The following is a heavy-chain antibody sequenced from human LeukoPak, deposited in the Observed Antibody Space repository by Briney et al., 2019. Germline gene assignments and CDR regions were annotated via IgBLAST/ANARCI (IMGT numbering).Heavy chain of an antibody. CDR1: GGSISSSSYY. Sequence: SETLSLTCTVSGGSISSSSYYWGWIRQPPGKGLEWIGSIYHSGSTYYNPSLKSRVTISVDTSKNQFSLKLSSVTAADTAVYYCARDMRSEDYFDYWGQGTLVTVSS. D-gene: IGHD3-16*01. V-gene: IGHV4-39*07. CDR2: IYHSGST. CDR3: ARDMRSEDYFDY. J-gene: IGHJ4*02.